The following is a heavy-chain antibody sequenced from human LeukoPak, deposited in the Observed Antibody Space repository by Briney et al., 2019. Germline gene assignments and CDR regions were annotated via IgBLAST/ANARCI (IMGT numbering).Heavy chain of an antibody. CDR2: IYYSGST. V-gene: IGHV4-31*03. Sequence: PSETLSLTCTVSGGSISSGGYYWSWIRQHPGKGLEWIGYIYYSGSTYYNPSLKSRVTISVDTSKNQFSLKLSSVTAADTAVYCCARDHSNPSGWFDPWGQGTLVTVSS. CDR1: GGSISSGGYY. J-gene: IGHJ5*02. CDR3: ARDHSNPSGWFDP. D-gene: IGHD4-11*01.